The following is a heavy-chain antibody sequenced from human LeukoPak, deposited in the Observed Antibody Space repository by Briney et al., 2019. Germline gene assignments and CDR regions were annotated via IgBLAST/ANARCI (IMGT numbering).Heavy chain of an antibody. V-gene: IGHV4-59*01. D-gene: IGHD4-17*01. J-gene: IGHJ5*02. CDR2: IYYTGST. Sequence: SETLSLTCIVSGGSISSYYWSWIRQPPGKGLEWIGYIYYTGSTNYNPSLKSRITISVDTSKSQFSLELTSVTAADTAFYYCARGPVTTMNNWFDPWGQGTLVTVSS. CDR1: GGSISSYY. CDR3: ARGPVTTMNNWFDP.